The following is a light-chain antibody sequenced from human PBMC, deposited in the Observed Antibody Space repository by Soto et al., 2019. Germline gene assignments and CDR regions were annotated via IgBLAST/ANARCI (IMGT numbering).Light chain of an antibody. CDR3: QQSSSIPWT. CDR1: QSISRY. V-gene: IGKV1-39*01. CDR2: SAS. Sequence: EIQMTQSPSSLSASVGDRVTITCRASQSISRYLNWYQQKPGKAPHLLIFSASSLQSGVPSRFSGSGSGTDFTLTISSLLPEDFAAYYCQQSSSIPWTFGQGTKVEIK. J-gene: IGKJ1*01.